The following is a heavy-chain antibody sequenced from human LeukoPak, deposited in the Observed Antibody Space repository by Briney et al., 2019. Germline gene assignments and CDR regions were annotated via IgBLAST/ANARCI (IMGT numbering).Heavy chain of an antibody. J-gene: IGHJ1*01. CDR2: IYYSGST. V-gene: IGHV4-38-2*02. Sequence: SETLSLTCTVSGYSISSGYYWGWIRQPPGKGLEWIGSIYYSGSTYYNPSLKSRVTISVDTSKNQFSLKLSSVTAADTAVYYCARGSSDVIAVAGRAEYFQHWGQGTLVTVSS. D-gene: IGHD6-19*01. CDR3: ARGSSDVIAVAGRAEYFQH. CDR1: GYSISSGYY.